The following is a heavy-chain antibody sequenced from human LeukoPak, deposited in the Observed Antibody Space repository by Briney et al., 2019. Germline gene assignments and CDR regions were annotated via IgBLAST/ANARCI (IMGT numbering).Heavy chain of an antibody. Sequence: GGSLRLSCAASGFTFSSYSMNWVRQAPGKGLEWVSSISSSSSYIYYADSVKGRFTISRDNAKNSLYLQMNSLRAEDTAVYYCARAGSSWYESVYYGMDVWGQGTTVTVSS. CDR2: ISSSSSYI. V-gene: IGHV3-21*01. J-gene: IGHJ6*02. D-gene: IGHD6-13*01. CDR1: GFTFSSYS. CDR3: ARAGSSWYESVYYGMDV.